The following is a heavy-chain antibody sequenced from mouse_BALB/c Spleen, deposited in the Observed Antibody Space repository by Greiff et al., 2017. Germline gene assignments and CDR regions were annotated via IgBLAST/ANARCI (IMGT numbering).Heavy chain of an antibody. CDR2: ISYSGST. D-gene: IGHD6-1*01. Sequence: EVQLQQSGPGLVKPSQSLSLTCTVTGYSITSDYAWNWIRQFPGNKLEWMGYISYSGSTSYNPSLKSRISITRDTSKNQFFLQLNSVTTEDTATYYCARTSYDYDAMDYWGQGTSVTVSS. CDR1: GYSITSDYA. V-gene: IGHV3-2*02. J-gene: IGHJ4*01. CDR3: ARTSYDYDAMDY.